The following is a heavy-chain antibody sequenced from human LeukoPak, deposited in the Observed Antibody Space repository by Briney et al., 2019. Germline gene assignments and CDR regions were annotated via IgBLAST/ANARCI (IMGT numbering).Heavy chain of an antibody. CDR2: ISYDGSNK. Sequence: GGSLRLSCAASGFTFSTYAMHWVRQAPGKGLEWVAAISYDGSNKNYADSVKGRFTISRDNAKNTLYLQMNSLRAEDTAVYYCARDRGLLGAKYYFDYWGQGTLVTISS. D-gene: IGHD1-26*01. CDR3: ARDRGLLGAKYYFDY. V-gene: IGHV3-30*04. CDR1: GFTFSTYA. J-gene: IGHJ4*02.